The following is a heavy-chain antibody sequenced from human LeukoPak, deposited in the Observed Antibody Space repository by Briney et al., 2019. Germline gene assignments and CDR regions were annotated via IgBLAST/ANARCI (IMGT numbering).Heavy chain of an antibody. J-gene: IGHJ6*02. CDR2: TVSEIDGGTT. CDR1: GFTFNYAW. Sequence: GGTLRLSCAASGFTFNYAWMSWVRQVPGKGLEWVGQTVSEIDGGTTDYATPVKGRFTISRDDSKSTLYLQMNSLKIEDTAVYYCTTDEDWNYARKDVWGQGATVIVSS. V-gene: IGHV3-15*04. CDR3: TTDEDWNYARKDV. D-gene: IGHD1-7*01.